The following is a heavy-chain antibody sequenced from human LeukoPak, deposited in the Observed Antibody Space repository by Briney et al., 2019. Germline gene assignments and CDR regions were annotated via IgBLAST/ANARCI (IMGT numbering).Heavy chain of an antibody. Sequence: GGSLRLSCAASGFTFSSYWMSWVRQAPGKGLEWVANIKQDGSEKYYVDSVKGRFTISRDNAKNSLYLQMNSLRAEDTAVFYCARVEYRWLPRKGNFDYWGQGTLVTVSS. CDR3: ARVEYRWLPRKGNFDY. J-gene: IGHJ4*02. CDR1: GFTFSSYW. V-gene: IGHV3-7*01. CDR2: IKQDGSEK. D-gene: IGHD5-24*01.